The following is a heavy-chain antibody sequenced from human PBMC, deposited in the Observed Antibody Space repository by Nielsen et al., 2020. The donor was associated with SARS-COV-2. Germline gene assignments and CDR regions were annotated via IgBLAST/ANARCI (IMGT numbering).Heavy chain of an antibody. Sequence: GESLKISCVASGFTFSTYAMSWVRQAPGKGLEWVSAISGSDDSTYYTDSVKGRFTISRDNAKNSLYLQMNSLRAEDTAVYYCARDPTLGDFDYWGQGTLVTVSS. V-gene: IGHV3-23*01. CDR1: GFTFSTYA. CDR3: ARDPTLGDFDY. CDR2: ISGSDDST. J-gene: IGHJ4*02. D-gene: IGHD4-17*01.